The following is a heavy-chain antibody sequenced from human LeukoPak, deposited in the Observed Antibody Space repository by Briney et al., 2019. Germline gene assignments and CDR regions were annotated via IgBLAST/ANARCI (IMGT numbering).Heavy chain of an antibody. V-gene: IGHV3-21*01. CDR2: ISSSSSYI. J-gene: IGHJ4*02. D-gene: IGHD3-10*01. CDR1: GFTFSSYS. Sequence: RGSLRLSCAASGFTFSSYSMNWVRQAPGKGLEWVSSISSSSSYIYYADSVKGRFTISRDNAKNSLYLQMNSLRAEDTAVYYCARGQVRGVLDGYYFDYWGQGTLVTVSS. CDR3: ARGQVRGVLDGYYFDY.